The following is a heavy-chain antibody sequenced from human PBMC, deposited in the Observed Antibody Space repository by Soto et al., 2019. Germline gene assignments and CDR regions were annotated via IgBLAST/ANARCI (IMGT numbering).Heavy chain of an antibody. CDR3: ARIPVDTSMIYWLDS. V-gene: IGHV4-61*08. D-gene: IGHD5-18*01. CDR2: IYYSGNT. CDR1: GGSVSSGDYY. J-gene: IGHJ5*01. Sequence: SETLSLTCTVSGGSVSSGDYYWSWIRQPPGKGLEWIGYIYYSGNTNYNPSLKSRVIISVDTSKNLFSLKLTSVTAADTAVYYCARIPVDTSMIYWLDSWGQGTLVTVSS.